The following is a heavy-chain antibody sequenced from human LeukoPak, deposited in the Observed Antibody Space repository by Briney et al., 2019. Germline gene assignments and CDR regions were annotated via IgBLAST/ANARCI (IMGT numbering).Heavy chain of an antibody. Sequence: ASVKVSCKASGYTFTSYGISWVRQAPGQGLEWMGWISAYNGNTNYAQKLQGRVTMTTDTSTSTAYMELRSLRSDDTAVYYCARSRVWGSYRYILDFDYWGQGTLVTVSS. CDR3: ARSRVWGSYRYILDFDY. V-gene: IGHV1-18*01. J-gene: IGHJ4*02. CDR2: ISAYNGNT. CDR1: GYTFTSYG. D-gene: IGHD3-16*02.